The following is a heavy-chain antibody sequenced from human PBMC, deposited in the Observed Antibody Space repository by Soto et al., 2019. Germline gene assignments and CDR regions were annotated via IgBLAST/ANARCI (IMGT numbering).Heavy chain of an antibody. Sequence: EVQLVESGGGLVQPGGSVRLSCAASKFTITSYWMHWVRQAPGKGLVWVSRINSDGSSISYADAVKGRFTISRDNAKNTPDRQLNSLCVDDTAVYYCGREVRHGYVIRGMDVWGQGTTVTVFS. V-gene: IGHV3-74*01. CDR2: INSDGSSI. CDR1: KFTITSYW. CDR3: GREVRHGYVIRGMDV. J-gene: IGHJ6*02. D-gene: IGHD3-16*01.